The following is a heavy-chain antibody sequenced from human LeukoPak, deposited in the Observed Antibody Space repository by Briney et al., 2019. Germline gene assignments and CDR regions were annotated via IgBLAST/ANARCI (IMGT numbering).Heavy chain of an antibody. CDR3: ARDFYGGRTEYYFDS. D-gene: IGHD4-23*01. V-gene: IGHV3-23*01. CDR2: ISGSGGTT. J-gene: IGHJ4*02. Sequence: PGGSLRLSCAASGFTFSNYAMSWVRRAPGKGLEWVSAISGSGGTTNFADSVKGRFTISRDNSKNTLYLQLNSLGVDDTAVYYCARDFYGGRTEYYFDSWGQGTLVTVSS. CDR1: GFTFSNYA.